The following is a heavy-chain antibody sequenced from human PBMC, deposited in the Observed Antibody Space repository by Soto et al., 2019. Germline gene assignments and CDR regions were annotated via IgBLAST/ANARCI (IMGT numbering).Heavy chain of an antibody. D-gene: IGHD4-17*01. CDR2: INPNSGDT. CDR3: ARSSIDYVDYYYYMDV. CDR1: GYTFTGYY. V-gene: IGHV1-2*04. Sequence: ASVKVSCKASGYTFTGYYMHWVRQAPGQGLEWMGWINPNSGDTNYAQKFQGWVTMTRDTSISTAYMELSRLRSDDTAVYYCARSSIDYVDYYYYMDVWGKGTTVTVSS. J-gene: IGHJ6*03.